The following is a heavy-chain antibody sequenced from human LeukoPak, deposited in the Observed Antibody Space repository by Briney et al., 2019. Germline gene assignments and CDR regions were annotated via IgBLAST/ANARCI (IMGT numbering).Heavy chain of an antibody. J-gene: IGHJ6*02. D-gene: IGHD2-15*01. CDR2: ISYDGSNK. Sequence: GGSLRLSCAASGFTFSSYAMHWVRQAPGKGLEWVAVISYDGSNKYYADSVKGRFTISRDNSKNTLCLQMNSLRAEDTAVYYCANIHYCSGGSCYSHYYYYGMDVWGQGTTVTVSS. V-gene: IGHV3-30*04. CDR3: ANIHYCSGGSCYSHYYYYGMDV. CDR1: GFTFSSYA.